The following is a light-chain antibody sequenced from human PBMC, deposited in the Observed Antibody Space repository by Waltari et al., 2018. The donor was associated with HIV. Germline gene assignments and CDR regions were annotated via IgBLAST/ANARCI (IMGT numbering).Light chain of an antibody. CDR1: QNIYSY. J-gene: IGKJ4*01. Sequence: DIQLTQSPSFLSASIEDRVTITCRASQNIYSYLVWYQQKPGRAPQVLIYATSTLQSGVPSRFSGSGSGTEFALTITNLQPDDFATYYCQQVNGYPLTFGGGTKVEIK. V-gene: IGKV1-9*01. CDR2: ATS. CDR3: QQVNGYPLT.